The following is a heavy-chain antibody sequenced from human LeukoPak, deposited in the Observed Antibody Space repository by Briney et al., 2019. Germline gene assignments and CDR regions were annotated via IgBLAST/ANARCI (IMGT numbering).Heavy chain of an antibody. CDR2: IKQDGNEQ. D-gene: IGHD4-17*01. J-gene: IGHJ3*02. CDR1: GITFSSYG. V-gene: IGHV3-7*05. Sequence: PGGSLRLSCAASGITFSSYGMHWVRQAPGKGLEWLANIKQDGNEQYYVDSVKGRFTISRNNAKNSLYLQINSLRAEDTAMYYCARIRLRAFDIWGQGTMVTVSS. CDR3: ARIRLRAFDI.